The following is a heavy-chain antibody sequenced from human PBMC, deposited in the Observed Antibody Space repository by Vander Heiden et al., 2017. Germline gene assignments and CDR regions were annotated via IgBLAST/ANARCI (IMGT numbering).Heavy chain of an antibody. CDR1: GGSISSYY. Sequence: QVQLQESGPGLVKPSETLSLTCTVSGGSISSYYWSWIRQPPGKGLEWIGYIYYSGSTNYNPSLKSRVTISVDTSKNQFSLKLSSVTAADTAVYYCAGGFDWPWGYWGQGTLVTVSS. D-gene: IGHD3-9*01. CDR3: AGGFDWPWGY. CDR2: IYYSGST. V-gene: IGHV4-59*01. J-gene: IGHJ4*02.